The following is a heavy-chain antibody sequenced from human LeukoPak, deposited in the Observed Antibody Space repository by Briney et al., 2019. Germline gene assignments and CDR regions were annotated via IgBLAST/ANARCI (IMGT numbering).Heavy chain of an antibody. D-gene: IGHD6-19*01. V-gene: IGHV4-39*07. CDR1: GGSISSSDYF. CDR2: FSYGGNT. CDR3: ARLIAVAGFIDY. Sequence: SETLSLTCTVSGGSISSSDYFWAWIRQPPGKGLEWIGSFSYGGNTYYNPSLRSRVTMSVDTSKNQFSLKLSSVTAADTAVYYCARLIAVAGFIDYWGQGTLVTVSS. J-gene: IGHJ4*02.